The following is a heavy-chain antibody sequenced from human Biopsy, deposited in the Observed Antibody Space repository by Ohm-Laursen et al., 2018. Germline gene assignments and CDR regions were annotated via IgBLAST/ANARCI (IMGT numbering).Heavy chain of an antibody. CDR1: GFTFSDHN. CDR2: IWSSATYK. J-gene: IGHJ3*01. V-gene: IGHV3-33*06. D-gene: IGHD3-16*01. Sequence: SLRLSCTASGFTFSDHNMHWVRQAPGKGLEWVAFIWSSATYKAYADSVKGRFTVSRVNSKNTVYLQMNSLSADDTAIYSCVKDGGQAAPYSFDVWGQGTMVTVSS. CDR3: VKDGGQAAPYSFDV.